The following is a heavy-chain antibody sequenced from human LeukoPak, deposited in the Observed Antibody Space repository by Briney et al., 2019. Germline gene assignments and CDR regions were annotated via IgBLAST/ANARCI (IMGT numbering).Heavy chain of an antibody. CDR1: GFTFGDYA. J-gene: IGHJ4*02. D-gene: IGHD1-26*01. Sequence: PGRSLRLSCTASGFTFGDYAMSWVRQAPGKGLEWVGRIKSKTDGGTTDYAAPVKGRFTISRDDSKNTLYLQMNSLKTEDTAVYYCTTYSGSYYDDGDYFDYWGQGTLVTVSS. CDR3: TTYSGSYYDDGDYFDY. V-gene: IGHV3-15*01. CDR2: IKSKTDGGTT.